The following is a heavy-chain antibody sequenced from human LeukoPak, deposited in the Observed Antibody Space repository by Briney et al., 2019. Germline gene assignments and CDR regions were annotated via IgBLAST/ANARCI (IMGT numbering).Heavy chain of an antibody. V-gene: IGHV4-34*01. Sequence: PSETLSLTCTVSGYSIRNYYWSWIRQPPGKGLEWIGEINHSGSTNYNPSLKSRVTISVDTSKNQFSLKLSSVTAADTAVYYCARTRVYDSSGYYPNFDYWGQGTLVTVSS. CDR3: ARTRVYDSSGYYPNFDY. CDR1: GYSIRNYY. D-gene: IGHD3-22*01. J-gene: IGHJ4*02. CDR2: INHSGST.